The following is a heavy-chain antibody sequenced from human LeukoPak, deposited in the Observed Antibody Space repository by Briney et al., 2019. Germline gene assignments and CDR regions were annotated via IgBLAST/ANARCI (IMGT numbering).Heavy chain of an antibody. CDR1: GFTFRAYA. D-gene: IGHD5-24*01. CDR2: IGGSETTI. J-gene: IGHJ4*02. V-gene: IGHV3-48*01. Sequence: PGGSLRLSCAASGFTFRAYAMTWVRQAPGKGLEWVSYIGGSETTIFYADSVKGRFTISRDNAKNALYLQMNSLRAEDTAIYYCAREERLRYWGQGALVIVSS. CDR3: AREERLRY.